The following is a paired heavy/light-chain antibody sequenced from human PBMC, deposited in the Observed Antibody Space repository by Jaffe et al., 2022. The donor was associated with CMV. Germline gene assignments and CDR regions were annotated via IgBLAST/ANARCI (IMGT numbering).Heavy chain of an antibody. V-gene: IGHV3-23*01. CDR2: ISGSGGST. Sequence: EVQLLESGGGLVQPGGSLRLSCAASGFTFSSYAMSWVRQAPGKGLEWVSAISGSGGSTYYADSVKGRFTISRDNSKNTLYLQMNSLRAEDTAVYYCAKDRGPTDGYNPFNYGMDVWGQGTTVTVSS. CDR1: GFTFSSYA. D-gene: IGHD5-12*01. J-gene: IGHJ6*02. CDR3: AKDRGPTDGYNPFNYGMDV.
Light chain of an antibody. CDR1: QGISSY. J-gene: IGKJ2*01. CDR3: QQYYSYPSYT. CDR2: AAS. Sequence: AIRITQSPSSLSASTGDRVTITCRASQGISSYLAWYQQKPGKAPKLLIYAASTLQSGVPSRFSGSGSGTDFTLTISCLQSEDFATYYCQQYYSYPSYTFGQGTKLEIK. V-gene: IGKV1-8*01.